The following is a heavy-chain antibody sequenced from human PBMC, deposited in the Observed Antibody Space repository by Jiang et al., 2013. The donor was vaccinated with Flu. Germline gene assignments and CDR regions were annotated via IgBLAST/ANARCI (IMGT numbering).Heavy chain of an antibody. J-gene: IGHJ3*02. CDR2: INTNTGNP. V-gene: IGHV7-4-1*02. CDR3: ARGPLLWVGKLIVVVTDDAFDI. D-gene: IGHD3-22*01. Sequence: TFTSYAMNWVRQAPGQGLEWMGWINTNTGNPTYAQGFTGRFVFSLDTSVSTAYLQISSLKAEDTAVYYCARGPLLWVGKLIVVVTDDAFDIWGQGTMVTVSS. CDR1: TFTSYA.